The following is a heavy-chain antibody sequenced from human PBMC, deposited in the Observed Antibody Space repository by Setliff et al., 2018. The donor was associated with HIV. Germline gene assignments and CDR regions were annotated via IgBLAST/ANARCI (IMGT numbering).Heavy chain of an antibody. D-gene: IGHD3-22*01. V-gene: IGHV1-3*01. CDR2: INAAISHT. CDR3: AREIGDYYDSSGYYPPTDYYYGMDV. CDR1: GYSFSGYA. Sequence: GASVKVSCKASGYSFSGYAIHWVRQAAGQSPEWLGWINAAISHTRYSSKFQGRVTMTTDTSTSTAYMELRSLRSDDTAVYYCAREIGDYYDSSGYYPPTDYYYGMDVWGQGTTVTVSS. J-gene: IGHJ6*02.